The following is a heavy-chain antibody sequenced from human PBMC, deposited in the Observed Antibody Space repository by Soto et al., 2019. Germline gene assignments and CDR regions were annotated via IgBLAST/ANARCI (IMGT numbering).Heavy chain of an antibody. CDR2: IYYSGST. CDR3: ASYYSSSWYGNAFDI. CDR1: GGSISSSSYY. V-gene: IGHV4-39*01. Sequence: SEPLSLTCTVSGGSISSSSYYWGWIRQPPGKGLEWIGSIYYSGSTYYNPSLKSRVTISVDTSKNQFSLKLSSVTAADTAVYYCASYYSSSWYGNAFDIWGQGTMVTVSS. D-gene: IGHD6-13*01. J-gene: IGHJ3*02.